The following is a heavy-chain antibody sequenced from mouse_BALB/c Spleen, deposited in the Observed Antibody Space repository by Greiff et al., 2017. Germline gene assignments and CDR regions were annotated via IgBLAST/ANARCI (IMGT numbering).Heavy chain of an antibody. CDR3: ARQYYGSLHWYFDV. CDR1: GFAFSSYD. Sequence: EVKVVESGGGLVKPGGSLKLSCAASGFAFSSYDMSWVRQTPEKRLEWVAYISSGGGSTYYPDTVKGRFTISRDNAKNTLYLQMSSLKSEDTAMYYCARQYYGSLHWYFDVWGAGTTVTVSS. V-gene: IGHV5-12-1*01. D-gene: IGHD1-1*01. CDR2: ISSGGGST. J-gene: IGHJ1*01.